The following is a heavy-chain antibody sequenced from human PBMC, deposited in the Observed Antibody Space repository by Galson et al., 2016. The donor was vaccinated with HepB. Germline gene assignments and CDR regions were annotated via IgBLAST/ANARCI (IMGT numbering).Heavy chain of an antibody. Sequence: QSGAEVKKPGESLKISCTGSGYNFTSHWIGWVRQMPGKGLEWMGIIYPRDSDTRYSPSLQGQVTMSAERSINTAYLQWSRLKASDTAMYYCASFLSYGTDKSSRSWDTFDNWGQGTMVTRS. CDR2: IYPRDSDT. D-gene: IGHD3-10*01. V-gene: IGHV5-51*01. J-gene: IGHJ3*02. CDR1: GYNFTSHW. CDR3: ASFLSYGTDKSSRSWDTFDN.